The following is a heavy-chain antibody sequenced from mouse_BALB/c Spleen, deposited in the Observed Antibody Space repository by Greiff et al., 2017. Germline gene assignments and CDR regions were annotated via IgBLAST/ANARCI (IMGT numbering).Heavy chain of an antibody. V-gene: IGHV2-9*02. CDR3: ARESRVGGYFDY. CDR1: GFSLTSYG. Sequence: VKLMESGPGLVAPSQSLSITCTVSGFSLTSYGVHWVRQPPGKGLEWLGVIWAGGSTNYNSALMSRLSISKDNSKSQVFLKMNSLQTDDTAMYYCARESRVGGYFDYWGQGTTLTVSS. CDR2: IWAGGST. J-gene: IGHJ2*01.